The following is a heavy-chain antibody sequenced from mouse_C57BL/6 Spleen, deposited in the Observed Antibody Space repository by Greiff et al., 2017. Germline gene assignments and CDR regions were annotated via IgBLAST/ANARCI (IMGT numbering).Heavy chain of an antibody. CDR1: GYTFTSYW. D-gene: IGHD1-1*01. V-gene: IGHV1-61*01. Sequence: QVQLQQPGAELVRPGSSVKLSCKASGYTFTSYWMDWVKQRPGQGLEWIGNIYPSDSETHYNQKFKDKATLTVDKSSSTAYMQRSSLTSEDSAVXYCARGGYYYGRRGYWYFDVWGTGTTVTVSS. J-gene: IGHJ1*03. CDR3: ARGGYYYGRRGYWYFDV. CDR2: IYPSDSET.